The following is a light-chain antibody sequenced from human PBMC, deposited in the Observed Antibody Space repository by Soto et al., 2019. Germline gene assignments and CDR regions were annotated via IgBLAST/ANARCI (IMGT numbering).Light chain of an antibody. CDR2: GIF. Sequence: EIVMTQSPATVSVSPGEIATLSCRASQSVNNYLAWYQQKPGQAPRLLVYGIFSRATGVPARFSGSGSGTEFTLTIRSLQSEDSAVYYCQQHNKWPLTFGGGTRVEIK. V-gene: IGKV3-15*01. CDR3: QQHNKWPLT. CDR1: QSVNNY. J-gene: IGKJ4*01.